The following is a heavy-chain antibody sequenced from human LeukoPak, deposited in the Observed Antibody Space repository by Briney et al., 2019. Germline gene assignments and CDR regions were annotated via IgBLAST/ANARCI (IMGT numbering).Heavy chain of an antibody. D-gene: IGHD6-6*01. Sequence: PGGSLRLSCAVSGFTFSSYAMSWVRQAPGKGLEWVSVIYSGGSTYYADSVKGRFTISRDNSKNTLYLQMNSLRAEDTAVYYCARDRLYSSSSEDYWGQGTLVTVSS. CDR3: ARDRLYSSSSEDY. J-gene: IGHJ4*02. CDR2: IYSGGST. V-gene: IGHV3-23*03. CDR1: GFTFSSYA.